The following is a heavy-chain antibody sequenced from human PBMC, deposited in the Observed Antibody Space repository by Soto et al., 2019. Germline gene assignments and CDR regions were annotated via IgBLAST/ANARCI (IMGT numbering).Heavy chain of an antibody. CDR1: GYTFTSYG. J-gene: IGHJ5*02. Sequence: ASVKVSCKASGYTFTSYGISWVRQAPGQGLEWMGWISAYNGNTNYAQKLQGRVTMTTDTSTSTAYMELRSLRSDDTAVYYCARYGISDYYDSSGPNPWFDPWGQGTLVTVSS. V-gene: IGHV1-18*01. D-gene: IGHD3-22*01. CDR3: ARYGISDYYDSSGPNPWFDP. CDR2: ISAYNGNT.